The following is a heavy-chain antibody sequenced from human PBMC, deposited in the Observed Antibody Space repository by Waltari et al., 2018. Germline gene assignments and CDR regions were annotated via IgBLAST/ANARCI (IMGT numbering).Heavy chain of an antibody. CDR3: ATDQGTYCSSTSCYTGGGAIFDY. CDR1: GYTPTDFT. V-gene: IGHV1-24*01. Sequence: QVQLVQSGAEVKKPGASVKVSCKVSGYTPTDFTMHWVRRAPGHGLEWMGGFDPEDGETIYAQKFQGRVTMTEDTSTDTAYMELSSLRSEDTAVYYCATDQGTYCSSTSCYTGGGAIFDYWGQGTLVTVSS. J-gene: IGHJ4*02. CDR2: FDPEDGET. D-gene: IGHD2-2*02.